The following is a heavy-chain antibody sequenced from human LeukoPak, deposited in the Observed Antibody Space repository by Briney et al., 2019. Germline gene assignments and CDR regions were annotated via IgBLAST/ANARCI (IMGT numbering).Heavy chain of an antibody. Sequence: PSETLSLTCTVSGGSISSYYWSWIRQPPGKGLEWIGYIYYSGSTTYNPSLKSRVTISVDTSKNQFSLKLSSVTAADTAVYYCARAENYCSGGSCYDYWGQGTLVTVSS. V-gene: IGHV4-59*01. CDR2: IYYSGST. CDR3: ARAENYCSGGSCYDY. J-gene: IGHJ4*02. D-gene: IGHD2-15*01. CDR1: GGSISSYY.